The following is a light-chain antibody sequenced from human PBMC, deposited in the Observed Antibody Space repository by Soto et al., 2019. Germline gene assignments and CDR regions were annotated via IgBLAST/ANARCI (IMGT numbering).Light chain of an antibody. Sequence: DIQMTQSPDSLSASVGDRVTITCQASHDITNYVNWYQQKPGRAPRLLIYDAANLATGVPSRFSGSGSETDFTFTIASLQPEDDGIYYCQKYDNVPFTFGPGTKVNIK. CDR2: DAA. CDR3: QKYDNVPFT. J-gene: IGKJ3*01. CDR1: HDITNY. V-gene: IGKV1-33*01.